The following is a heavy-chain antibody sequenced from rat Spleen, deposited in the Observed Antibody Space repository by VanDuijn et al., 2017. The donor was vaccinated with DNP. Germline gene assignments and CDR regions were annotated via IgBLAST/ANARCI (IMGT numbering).Heavy chain of an antibody. CDR2: ISYDGDSS. J-gene: IGHJ2*01. D-gene: IGHD4-1*01. V-gene: IGHV5-22*01. CDR1: GFTLSDYY. CDR3: ARHVLPLRVWDY. Sequence: EVQLVESGGGLVQPGRSLKLSCAASGFTLSDYYMAWVRQAPTKGLEWVAYISYDGDSSYYGDSVKGRFTISRDNAKSTLYLQMNSLTSEDMATYYCARHVLPLRVWDYWGQGVMVTVSS.